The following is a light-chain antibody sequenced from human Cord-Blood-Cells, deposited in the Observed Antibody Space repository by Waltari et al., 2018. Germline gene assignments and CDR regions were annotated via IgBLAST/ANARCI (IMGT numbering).Light chain of an antibody. CDR1: SSNIGAGYD. CDR3: QSYDSSLSGYV. J-gene: IGLJ1*01. V-gene: IGLV1-40*01. Sequence: QSVLTQPPSVPGAPGQRVTISCPGSSSNIGAGYDVHWYQHLPGTAPKLLIYGNSNRPSGVPDRFSGSKSGTSASLAITGLQAEDEADYYCQSYDSSLSGYVFGTGTKVTVL. CDR2: GNS.